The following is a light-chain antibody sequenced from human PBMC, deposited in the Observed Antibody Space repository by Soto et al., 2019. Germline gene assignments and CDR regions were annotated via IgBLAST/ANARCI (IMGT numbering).Light chain of an antibody. CDR3: RQYNSYSPLT. V-gene: IGKV1-5*03. Sequence: DIQMTQSPSTLSASVGDRVTITCRASQSISSWLAWYQQKPGKAPRLLIYKASDLESGVPSRFSGSGSGTDFTLTISSLQPDDFATYYCRQYNSYSPLTFGGGTKVDIK. CDR1: QSISSW. CDR2: KAS. J-gene: IGKJ4*01.